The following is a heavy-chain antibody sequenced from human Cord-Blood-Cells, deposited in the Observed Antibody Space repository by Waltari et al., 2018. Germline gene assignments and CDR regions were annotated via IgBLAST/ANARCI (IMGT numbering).Heavy chain of an antibody. CDR3: ARGKDSSSWYNWFDP. Sequence: QVQLVQSGAEVKKPGASVQVSCKASGYTFTGYYMHLLRQAPGQGLEWMGWINPNSGGTNDAQKFQGRVTMTRDTSISTAYMELSRLRSDDTAVYYCARGKDSSSWYNWFDPWGQGTLVTVSS. CDR1: GYTFTGYY. D-gene: IGHD6-13*01. CDR2: INPNSGGT. V-gene: IGHV1-2*02. J-gene: IGHJ5*02.